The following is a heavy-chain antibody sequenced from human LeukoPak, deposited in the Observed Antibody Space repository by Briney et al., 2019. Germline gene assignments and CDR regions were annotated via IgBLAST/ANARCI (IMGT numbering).Heavy chain of an antibody. CDR1: GGSISSYY. CDR2: IYYSGST. J-gene: IGHJ4*01. Sequence: PSETLSLTCTVSGGSISSYYWSWIRQPPGKGLEWIGYIYYSGSTNYNPSLKSRVTISVDTSKNQFSLKLSSVTAADTAMYYCARGGAAFAFDYGGKEPWVPVPS. V-gene: IGHV4-59*01. CDR3: ARGGAAFAFDY. D-gene: IGHD3-3*02.